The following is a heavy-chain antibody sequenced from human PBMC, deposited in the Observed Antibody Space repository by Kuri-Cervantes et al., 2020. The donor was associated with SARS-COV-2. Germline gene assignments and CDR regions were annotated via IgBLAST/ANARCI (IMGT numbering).Heavy chain of an antibody. D-gene: IGHD5-12*01. CDR3: ARSGYDRAGYFDH. V-gene: IGHV1-46*02. CDR2: INPSGGST. J-gene: IGHJ4*02. CDR1: GYTLNSYY. Sequence: ASVNVSCKASGYTLNSYYMHWVRQAPAQGLEWMGIINPSGGSTSYAQKFQGRVTMTRDTSTSTVYMELSSLRSEDTAVYYCARSGYDRAGYFDHWGQGTLVTVSS.